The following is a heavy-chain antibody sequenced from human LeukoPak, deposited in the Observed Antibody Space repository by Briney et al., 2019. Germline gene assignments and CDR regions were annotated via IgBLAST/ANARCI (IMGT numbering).Heavy chain of an antibody. CDR3: AREPYGNYGMDV. Sequence: GGSLRLSCVASGFTFGSYSMNWVRQAPGKGLEYVSSLISTGRYIYYADSLKGRFTISRDNAKNSLYLQMNSLRAEDTAVYYCAREPYGNYGMDVWGQGTTVTVSS. CDR2: LISTGRYI. J-gene: IGHJ6*02. V-gene: IGHV3-21*04. CDR1: GFTFGSYS. D-gene: IGHD4-17*01.